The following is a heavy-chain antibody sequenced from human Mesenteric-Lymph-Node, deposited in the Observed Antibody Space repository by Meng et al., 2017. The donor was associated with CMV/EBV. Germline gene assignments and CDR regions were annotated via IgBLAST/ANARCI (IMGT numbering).Heavy chain of an antibody. V-gene: IGHV4-31*02. CDR1: GGAISSGGYY. D-gene: IGHD5-12*01. J-gene: IGHJ5*02. CDR2: IYYSGST. Sequence: GGAISSGGYYWSWIRQHPGKGLEWIGSIYYSGSTYYNPSLKSRVTISVDTSKNQFSLKLSSVTAADTAVYFCARDRRVALNWFDPWGQGTLVTVSS. CDR3: ARDRRVALNWFDP.